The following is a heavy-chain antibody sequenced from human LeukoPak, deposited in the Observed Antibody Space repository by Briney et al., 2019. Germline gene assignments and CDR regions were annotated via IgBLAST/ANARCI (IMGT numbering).Heavy chain of an antibody. CDR2: MNPNSGNT. V-gene: IGHV1-8*02. CDR3: ARVARFLHLWGY. D-gene: IGHD3-16*01. J-gene: IGHJ4*02. Sequence: ASVKVSCKASGGTFSSYAISWVRQAPGQGLEWMGWMNPNSGNTGYAQKFQGRVTMTRNTSISTAYMELSSLRSEDTAVYYCARVARFLHLWGYWGQGTLVTVSS. CDR1: GGTFSSYA.